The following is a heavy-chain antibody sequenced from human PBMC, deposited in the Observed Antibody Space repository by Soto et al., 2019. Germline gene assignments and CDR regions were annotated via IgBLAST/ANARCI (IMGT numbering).Heavy chain of an antibody. V-gene: IGHV4-59*08. Sequence: YYWSWIRQPPGKGLEWIGYIYYSGSTNYNPSLKSRVTISVDTSKNQFSLKLSSVTAADTAVYYCARHARGDLHFDYWGQGTLVTVSS. CDR2: IYYSGST. CDR1: YY. D-gene: IGHD4-17*01. J-gene: IGHJ4*02. CDR3: ARHARGDLHFDY.